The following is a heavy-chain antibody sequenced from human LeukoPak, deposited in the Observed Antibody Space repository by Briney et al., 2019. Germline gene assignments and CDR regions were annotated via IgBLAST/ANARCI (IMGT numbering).Heavy chain of an antibody. CDR3: ARDFGSTTVAPDYFDS. CDR2: ISRSGSNK. D-gene: IGHD4-17*01. CDR1: GFTFSRYE. J-gene: IGHJ4*02. V-gene: IGHV3-48*03. Sequence: PGGSLRLACAASGFTFSRYEMNWVGQVAGKGLEWVSYISRSGSNKQYADSVKGRFTISRDNAKNSMYLQMISLRAEDTAVYYCARDFGSTTVAPDYFDSWGQGTLVTVSS.